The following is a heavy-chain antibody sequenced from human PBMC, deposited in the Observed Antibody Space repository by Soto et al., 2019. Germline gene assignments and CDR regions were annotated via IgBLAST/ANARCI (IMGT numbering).Heavy chain of an antibody. Sequence: PGESLKISCKGSGYSFTSYWIGWVRQMPGKGLEWMGIIYPGDSDTRYSPSFQGQVTISADKSISTAYLQWSSLKASDTAMYYCARHPAAMWGYYYYYMEVWGKGTTVTVSS. D-gene: IGHD2-2*01. CDR3: ARHPAAMWGYYYYYMEV. CDR1: GYSFTSYW. J-gene: IGHJ6*03. V-gene: IGHV5-51*01. CDR2: IYPGDSDT.